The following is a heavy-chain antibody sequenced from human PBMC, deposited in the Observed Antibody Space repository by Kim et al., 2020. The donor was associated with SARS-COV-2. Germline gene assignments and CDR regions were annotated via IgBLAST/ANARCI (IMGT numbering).Heavy chain of an antibody. CDR1: GGSISSSSYY. J-gene: IGHJ4*02. D-gene: IGHD3-10*01. CDR3: ARSFLWFGELLPPSWVLFYFDY. CDR2: IYYSGST. Sequence: SETLSLTCTVSGGSISSSSYYWGWIRQPPGKGLEWIGSIYYSGSTYYNPSLKSRVTISVDTSKNQFSLKLSSVTAADTAVYYCARSFLWFGELLPPSWVLFYFDYWGQGTRVTVSS. V-gene: IGHV4-39*01.